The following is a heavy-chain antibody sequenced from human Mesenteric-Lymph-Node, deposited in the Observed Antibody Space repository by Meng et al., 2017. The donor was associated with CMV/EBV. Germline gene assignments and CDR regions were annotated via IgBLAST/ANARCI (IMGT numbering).Heavy chain of an antibody. CDR2: IYYSGST. J-gene: IGHJ5*02. CDR3: ARGNLIRGAQSFDP. V-gene: IGHV4-59*01. D-gene: IGHD3-10*01. CDR1: GGSITDYH. Sequence: GSLRLSCTVSGGSITDYHWSWIRQSPEKGLEWIGYIYYSGSTNYNRSLKSRVTISVDTSQNQFSLNLRSVTAADTAVYYCARGNLIRGAQSFDPWGQGIQVTVSS.